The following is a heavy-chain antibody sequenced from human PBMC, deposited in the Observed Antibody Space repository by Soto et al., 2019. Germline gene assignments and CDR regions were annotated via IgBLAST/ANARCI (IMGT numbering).Heavy chain of an antibody. CDR2: IRSKANSYAT. CDR1: GFTFSGSA. Sequence: SVGSLRLSCAASGFTFSGSAMHWVRQASGKGLEWVGRIRSKANSYATAYAASVKGRFTISRDDSKNTAYLQMNSLKTEDTAVYYCTRLLYYYDSSGYYYFDYWGQGTLVTVSS. J-gene: IGHJ4*02. V-gene: IGHV3-73*01. D-gene: IGHD3-22*01. CDR3: TRLLYYYDSSGYYYFDY.